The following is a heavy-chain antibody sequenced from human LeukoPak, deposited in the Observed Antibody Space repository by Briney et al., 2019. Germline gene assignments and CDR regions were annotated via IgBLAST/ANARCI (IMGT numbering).Heavy chain of an antibody. V-gene: IGHV3-48*01. CDR3: ARDGIVGSPLFKFDY. CDR1: GFITSNYN. CDR2: ISGSSTTI. J-gene: IGHJ4*02. D-gene: IGHD1-26*01. Sequence: GGSLRLSCAASGFITSNYNMNWVRQAPGKGLEWVSYISGSSTTIYYADSVRGRFTISRDNSKNTLYLQMNSLRAEDTAVYYCARDGIVGSPLFKFDYWGQGTLVTVSS.